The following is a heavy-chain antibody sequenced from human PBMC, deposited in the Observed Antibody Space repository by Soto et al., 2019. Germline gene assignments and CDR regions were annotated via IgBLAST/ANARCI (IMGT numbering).Heavy chain of an antibody. CDR1: GFAFSYHG. Sequence: QVQLVECGGGVVQPGTSLRLSCAASGFAFSYHGIHWVRQAPGKGLEWVAVTWSGGRGEYYADSVRGRFTISRDNSKTTVYLQMNSLRVEDTAVYYCAKDDDTSSHYSLLDFRGQGTLVTVSS. CDR2: TWSGGRGE. CDR3: AKDDDTSSHYSLLDF. J-gene: IGHJ4*02. D-gene: IGHD3-22*01. V-gene: IGHV3-33*06.